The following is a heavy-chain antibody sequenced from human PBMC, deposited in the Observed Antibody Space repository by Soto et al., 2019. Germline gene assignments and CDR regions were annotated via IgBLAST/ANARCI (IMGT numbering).Heavy chain of an antibody. CDR2: IWYDGSDK. CDR3: TFGNLSYYFDY. CDR1: GFAFSSFG. J-gene: IGHJ4*02. Sequence: GGSLKLSCVASGFAFSSFGMHWVRQAPGKGLEWVAIIWYDGSDKYYGDSVKGRFTISRDNSKNTLFLQMNSLRAEDTAVYHCTFGNLSYYFDYWGQGTPVTVSS. D-gene: IGHD3-16*01. V-gene: IGHV3-33*01.